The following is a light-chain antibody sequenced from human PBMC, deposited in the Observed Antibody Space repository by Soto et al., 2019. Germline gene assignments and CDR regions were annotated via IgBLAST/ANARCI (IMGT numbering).Light chain of an antibody. V-gene: IGLV1-44*01. J-gene: IGLJ7*01. CDR1: SSNIGSNT. Sequence: QSVLTQPPSASGTPGQRVTISCSGSSSNIGSNTVNWYQQLPGAAPKLLMYSFHQRPSGVPDRFSGSKSGTSASLAIRGLQFDDEADYYCASWDDRLNGYVFGSGTQLTVL. CDR3: ASWDDRLNGYV. CDR2: SFH.